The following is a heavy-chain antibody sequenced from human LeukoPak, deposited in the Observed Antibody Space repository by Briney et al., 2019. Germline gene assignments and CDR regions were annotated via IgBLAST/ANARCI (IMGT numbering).Heavy chain of an antibody. Sequence: SVKVSCKASGYTFTGYYMHWVRQAPGQGLEWMGRIIPIFGTANYAQKFQGRVTITTDESTSTAYMELSSLRSEDTAVYYCARVVVAATEGYFDYWGQGTLVTVSS. D-gene: IGHD2-15*01. V-gene: IGHV1-69*05. CDR2: IIPIFGTA. CDR3: ARVVVAATEGYFDY. CDR1: GYTFTGYY. J-gene: IGHJ4*02.